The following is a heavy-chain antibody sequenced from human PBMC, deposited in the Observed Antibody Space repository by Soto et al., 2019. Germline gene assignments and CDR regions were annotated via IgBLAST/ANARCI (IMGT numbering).Heavy chain of an antibody. V-gene: IGHV1-8*01. CDR3: ARGGSAWQPSPGY. J-gene: IGHJ4*02. Sequence: QVQLVQSGAEVKNPGASVKVSCKASGYTFTSYDINWVRQAAGQGLEWMGWMNPNSANTGYAQKFQGRVTMTMNTSLNTAYMELRSLRSEDTAVYYCARGGSAWQPSPGYWGQGTLVTVSS. CDR1: GYTFTSYD. CDR2: MNPNSANT. D-gene: IGHD6-19*01.